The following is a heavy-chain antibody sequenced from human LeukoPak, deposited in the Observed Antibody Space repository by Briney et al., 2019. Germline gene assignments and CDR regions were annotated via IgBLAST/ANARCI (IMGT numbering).Heavy chain of an antibody. J-gene: IGHJ4*02. CDR3: ARDFSFGY. V-gene: IGHV3-66*01. D-gene: IGHD3-10*01. Sequence: PGGSLRLSCAASGFTFSSYAMSWVRQAPGKGLEWVSVIYSGGSTYYADSVKGRFTISRDNSKNTLYLQMNSLRAEDTAVYYCARDFSFGYWGQGTLVTVSS. CDR1: GFTFSSYA. CDR2: IYSGGST.